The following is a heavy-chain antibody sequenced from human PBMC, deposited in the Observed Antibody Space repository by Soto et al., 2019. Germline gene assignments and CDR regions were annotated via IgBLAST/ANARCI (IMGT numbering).Heavy chain of an antibody. J-gene: IGHJ5*02. CDR2: FDPEDGET. Sequence: ASVKVSCKVSGYTLTELSMHWVRQAPGKGLEWMGGFDPEDGETIYAQKFQGRVTMTEDTSTDTAYMELSSLRSEDTAVYYCAKLPPLFGDGSNWFDPWGQGTLVTVSS. CDR3: AKLPPLFGDGSNWFDP. V-gene: IGHV1-24*01. CDR1: GYTLTELS. D-gene: IGHD3-10*02.